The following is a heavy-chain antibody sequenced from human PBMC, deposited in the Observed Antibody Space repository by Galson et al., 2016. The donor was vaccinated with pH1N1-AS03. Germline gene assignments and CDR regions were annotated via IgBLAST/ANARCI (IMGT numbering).Heavy chain of an antibody. CDR1: GFTFSNYG. CDR3: AKDRSSRNVLGAYDY. Sequence: SLRLSCAASGFTFSNYGMSWVRQAPGKGLEWVSDISSGNTYHADSVKGRFTTSRDDSKNTLYLQMNSLRAEDTAVYYCAKDRSSRNVLGAYDYWGQGTLVTVSS. D-gene: IGHD3-10*02. V-gene: IGHV3-23*01. CDR2: ISSGNT. J-gene: IGHJ4*02.